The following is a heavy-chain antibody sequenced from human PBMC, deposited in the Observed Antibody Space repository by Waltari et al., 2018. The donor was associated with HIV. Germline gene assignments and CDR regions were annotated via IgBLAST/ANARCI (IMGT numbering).Heavy chain of an antibody. V-gene: IGHV4-59*01. Sequence: QVQLQESGPGLVKPSETLSLTCTVSGASISSYYWSWIRQPPGKGLEWIGYISYSGRTNYNPSLKSRLTISLDTSKNQFSLKLSSVTAADTAVYYCARFPGVPAANINWLDPWGQGTLV. CDR3: ARFPGVPAANINWLDP. CDR1: GASISSYY. D-gene: IGHD2-2*01. CDR2: ISYSGRT. J-gene: IGHJ5*02.